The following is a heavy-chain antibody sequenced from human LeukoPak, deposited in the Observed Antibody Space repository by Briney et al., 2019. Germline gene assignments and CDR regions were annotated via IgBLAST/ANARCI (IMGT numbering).Heavy chain of an antibody. Sequence: GGSLRHSCAASGFTFSSYWMSWVRQAPGKWLEWVANIKQDRSEKYYVDSVKGRFTISRDNAKNSLYLQMNSLRAEDTAVYYSAREGYTSSNEGSTMIVVVNGVFDYWGQGTLVTVSS. J-gene: IGHJ4*02. CDR3: AREGYTSSNEGSTMIVVVNGVFDY. CDR1: GFTFSSYW. D-gene: IGHD3-22*01. V-gene: IGHV3-7*01. CDR2: IKQDRSEK.